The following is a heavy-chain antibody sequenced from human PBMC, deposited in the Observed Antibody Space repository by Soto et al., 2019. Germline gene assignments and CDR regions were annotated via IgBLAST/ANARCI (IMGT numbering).Heavy chain of an antibody. CDR1: GFTVSTSQ. Sequence: PGGSLRLSCAASGFTVSTSQMTWVRQAPGKGLEWVSVIFIGGTTQYAESVKGRFTISRDKSENTVVLQMNSVRAEDTAVYYCARLGPYASGTYSFRHNRFDPWAQRTPVTVSS. CDR2: IFIGGTT. D-gene: IGHD3-10*01. J-gene: IGHJ5*02. V-gene: IGHV3-53*01. CDR3: ARLGPYASGTYSFRHNRFDP.